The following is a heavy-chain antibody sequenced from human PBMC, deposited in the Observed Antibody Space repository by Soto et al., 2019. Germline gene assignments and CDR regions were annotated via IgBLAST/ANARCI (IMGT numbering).Heavy chain of an antibody. V-gene: IGHV4-28*01. CDR2: IYYSGST. D-gene: IGHD3-22*01. Sequence: PSETLSLTCAVSGYSISSSNWWGWIRQPPGKGLEWIGYIYYSGSTNYNPSLKSRVTISVDTSKNQFSLKLSSVTAADTAVYYCAIYDSSDSEGFQHWGQGTLVTVSS. J-gene: IGHJ1*01. CDR1: GYSISSSNW. CDR3: AIYDSSDSEGFQH.